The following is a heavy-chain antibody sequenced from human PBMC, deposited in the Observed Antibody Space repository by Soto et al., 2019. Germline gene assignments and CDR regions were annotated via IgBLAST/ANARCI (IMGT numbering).Heavy chain of an antibody. CDR2: ISGSGGST. D-gene: IGHD6-19*01. J-gene: IGHJ4*02. V-gene: IGHV3-23*01. Sequence: PGGSLRLSCAASGFTFSVYAMSWVRRAPGKGLEWVSAISGSGGSTYYADSVKGRFTISRDNSKNTLYLQMNSLRAEDTAVYYCAKVSNGIAGAGTFDYWGQGTLVTVSS. CDR1: GFTFSVYA. CDR3: AKVSNGIAGAGTFDY.